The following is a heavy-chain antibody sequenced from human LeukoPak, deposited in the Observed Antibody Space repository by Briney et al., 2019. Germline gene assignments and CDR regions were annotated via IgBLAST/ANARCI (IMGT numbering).Heavy chain of an antibody. Sequence: GGSLRLSCAASGFTFGSYAMHWVRQAPGKGLEWVAVISYDGSNKYYADSVKGRFTISRDNSKNTLYLQMNSLRAEDTAVYYCARGGARLVLYRGFDPWGQGTLVTVSS. V-gene: IGHV3-30-3*01. CDR1: GFTFGSYA. CDR3: ARGGARLVLYRGFDP. CDR2: ISYDGSNK. J-gene: IGHJ5*02. D-gene: IGHD3-9*01.